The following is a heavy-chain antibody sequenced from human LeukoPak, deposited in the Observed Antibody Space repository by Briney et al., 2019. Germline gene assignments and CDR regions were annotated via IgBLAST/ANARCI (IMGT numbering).Heavy chain of an antibody. V-gene: IGHV4-38-2*02. CDR1: GYSISSGYY. D-gene: IGHD2-21*02. CDR2: IYHSGST. CDR3: ARSLAYCGGDCYPHNAFDI. J-gene: IGHJ3*02. Sequence: SETLSLTCTVSGYSISSGYYWGWIRQPPGKGLEWIGSIYHSGSTYYNPSLKSRVTISVDTSKNQFSLKLSSVTAADTAVYYCARSLAYCGGDCYPHNAFDIWGQGTMVTVSS.